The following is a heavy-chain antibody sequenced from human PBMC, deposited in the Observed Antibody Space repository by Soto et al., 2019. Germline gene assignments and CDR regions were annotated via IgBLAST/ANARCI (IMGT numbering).Heavy chain of an antibody. CDR2: ISGSGGST. V-gene: IGHV3-23*01. CDR3: AKVIRSPIAVAGTGDDAFDI. Sequence: PGGALRLSCAASGFTFSGYAMSWVRPAPGKGLEWVSAISGSGGSTYYADSVKGRFTISRDNSKNTLYLQMNSLRAEDTAVYYCAKVIRSPIAVAGTGDDAFDIWGQGTMVTVSS. J-gene: IGHJ3*02. D-gene: IGHD6-19*01. CDR1: GFTFSGYA.